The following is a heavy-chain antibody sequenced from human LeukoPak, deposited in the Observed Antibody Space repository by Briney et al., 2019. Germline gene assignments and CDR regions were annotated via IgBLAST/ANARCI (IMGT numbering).Heavy chain of an antibody. CDR2: ISWNSGSI. J-gene: IGHJ4*02. CDR1: GITFDDYA. V-gene: IGHV3-9*01. Sequence: PGGSLRLSCAASGITFDDYAMHWVRQAPGKGLEWVSGISWNSGSIGYADSVKGRFTISRDNAKNSLYLQMNSLRAEDTALYYCARYSSGCYDYWGQGILVTVSS. D-gene: IGHD6-19*01. CDR3: ARYSSGCYDY.